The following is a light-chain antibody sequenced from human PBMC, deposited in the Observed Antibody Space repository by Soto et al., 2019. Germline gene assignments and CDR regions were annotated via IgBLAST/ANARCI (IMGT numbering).Light chain of an antibody. CDR3: QQYAGSPWT. CDR1: QSVSSSH. Sequence: EIVLTQSPATLSLSPGERATLSCRASQSVSSSHLAWYQQKPGQAPRLLTYGASSRATGIPDRFSGSGSGTDFTLTISRLEPEDFAVYYCQQYAGSPWTFGQGTKVEIK. V-gene: IGKV3-20*01. J-gene: IGKJ1*01. CDR2: GAS.